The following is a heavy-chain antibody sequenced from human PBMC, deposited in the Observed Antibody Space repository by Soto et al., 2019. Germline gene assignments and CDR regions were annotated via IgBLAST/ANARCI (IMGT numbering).Heavy chain of an antibody. J-gene: IGHJ6*02. CDR3: AHSSPDYYYYGMDV. V-gene: IGHV6-1*01. CDR2: TYYRSKWYN. CDR1: LDSVSSNSAA. D-gene: IGHD6-13*01. Sequence: QTPALTCAISLDSVSSNSAAWNLIKQSPSRGLEWLGRTYYRSKWYNDYAVSVKSRITINPDTSKNQFSLQLNSVTPEDTAVYYCAHSSPDYYYYGMDVWGQGTTVTVSS.